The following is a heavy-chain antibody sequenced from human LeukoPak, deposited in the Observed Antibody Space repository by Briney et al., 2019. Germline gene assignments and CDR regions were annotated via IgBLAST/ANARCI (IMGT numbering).Heavy chain of an antibody. D-gene: IGHD3-16*02. CDR1: GGSFSGYY. J-gene: IGHJ4*02. V-gene: IGHV4-34*01. Sequence: SETLSLTCAVYGGSFSGYYWSWIRQPPGKGLEWTGEINHSGSTNYNPSLKSRVTISVDTSKNQFSLKLSSVTAADTAVYYCARRLITFGGVIVTCFDYWGQGTLVTVSS. CDR2: INHSGST. CDR3: ARRLITFGGVIVTCFDY.